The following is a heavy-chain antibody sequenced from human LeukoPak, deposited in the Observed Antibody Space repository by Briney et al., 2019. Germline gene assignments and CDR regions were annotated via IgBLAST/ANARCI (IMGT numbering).Heavy chain of an antibody. CDR1: GGTFSSYA. CDR2: INPNSGGT. Sequence: ASVKVSCKASGGTFSSYAISWVRQAPGQGLEWMGWINPNSGGTNYAQKFQGRVTMTRDTSISTAYMELSRLRSDDTAVYYCASFATGIAVAVDDYWGQGTLVTVSS. CDR3: ASFATGIAVAVDDY. V-gene: IGHV1-2*02. D-gene: IGHD6-19*01. J-gene: IGHJ4*02.